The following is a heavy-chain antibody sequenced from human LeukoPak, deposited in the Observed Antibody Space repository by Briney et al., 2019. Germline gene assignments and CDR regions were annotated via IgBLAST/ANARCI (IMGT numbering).Heavy chain of an antibody. Sequence: GGSPRLSCAASGFTFSSYGMRWVRQAPGKGLEWVAFIRYDGSNKYYADSVKGRFTISRDNSKNTLYLQMNSLRAEDTAVYYCAKDSYGDYEGYYFDYWGQGTLVTVSS. CDR3: AKDSYGDYEGYYFDY. D-gene: IGHD4-17*01. CDR2: IRYDGSNK. CDR1: GFTFSSYG. V-gene: IGHV3-30*02. J-gene: IGHJ4*02.